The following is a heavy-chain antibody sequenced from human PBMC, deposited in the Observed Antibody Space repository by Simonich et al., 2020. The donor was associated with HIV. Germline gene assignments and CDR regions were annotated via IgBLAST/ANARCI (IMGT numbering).Heavy chain of an antibody. CDR1: GGSFSGYF. J-gene: IGHJ5*02. Sequence: QWGAGLLKPSETLSLTCAVYGGSFSGYFWTWIRQPPGKGLEWIGEINHGGGTNYNPSLKSRVTLSVDTSKKQFSLKLSSVTAADTAVYYCARQPRIAAAGGGWFDPWGQGTLVTVSS. CDR3: ARQPRIAAAGGGWFDP. D-gene: IGHD6-13*01. CDR2: INHGGGT. V-gene: IGHV4-34*01.